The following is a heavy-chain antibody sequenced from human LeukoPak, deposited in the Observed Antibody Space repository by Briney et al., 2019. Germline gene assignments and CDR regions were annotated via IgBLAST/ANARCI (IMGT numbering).Heavy chain of an antibody. Sequence: ASVKVSCKASGYTFTGYYMHWVRQATGQGLEWMGWMNINSGNTEYAQKFQGRVTMTRNTSISTAYMELSSLRSEDTAVYYCARGQQQWLEDWFDPWGQGTLVTVSS. J-gene: IGHJ5*02. CDR1: GYTFTGYY. CDR2: MNINSGNT. V-gene: IGHV1-8*02. D-gene: IGHD6-19*01. CDR3: ARGQQQWLEDWFDP.